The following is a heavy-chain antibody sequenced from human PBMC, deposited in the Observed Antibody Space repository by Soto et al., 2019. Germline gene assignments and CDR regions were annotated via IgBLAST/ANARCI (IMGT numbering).Heavy chain of an antibody. V-gene: IGHV5-51*01. CDR1: GYSFISHW. CDR3: TRPQSSGWYDY. Sequence: GESLKISCKGSGYSFISHWIAWVRQTPGKGLEWMGIINPGDSDIRYSPSFQGQVTISADKSISTAYLQWSSLKASDTATYYCTRPQSSGWYDYWGQGXLVTVSS. D-gene: IGHD6-19*01. J-gene: IGHJ4*02. CDR2: INPGDSDI.